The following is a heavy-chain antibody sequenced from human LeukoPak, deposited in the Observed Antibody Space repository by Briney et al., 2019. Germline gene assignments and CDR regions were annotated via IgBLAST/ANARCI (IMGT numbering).Heavy chain of an antibody. J-gene: IGHJ4*02. V-gene: IGHV3-23*01. Sequence: GGSLRLSCAASGFTFSSYAMSWVRQAPGKGLEWVSAISGSGGSTYYADSVKGRFTISRDNSKNTLYLQMNSLRAEDTAVYYCAKDLGRYCSSTSCYPSYYLDYWGQGTLVTVSS. D-gene: IGHD2-2*01. CDR3: AKDLGRYCSSTSCYPSYYLDY. CDR1: GFTFSSYA. CDR2: ISGSGGST.